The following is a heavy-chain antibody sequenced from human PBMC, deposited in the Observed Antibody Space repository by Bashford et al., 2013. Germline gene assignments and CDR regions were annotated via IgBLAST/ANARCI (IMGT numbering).Heavy chain of an antibody. J-gene: IGHJ5*02. Sequence: VASVKVSCKASGGTFNIYAICWVRQAPGQGLEWMGGIIPVLGIANYAQRFQGRVTITADKSTNTAYMNLTSLRSEDSAVYYCAKYDFLSGYWGPTWFDPWGQGTLVTVSS. D-gene: IGHD3-3*01. CDR1: GGTFNIYA. CDR2: IIPVLGIA. CDR3: AKYDFLSGYWGPTWFDP. V-gene: IGHV1-69*10.